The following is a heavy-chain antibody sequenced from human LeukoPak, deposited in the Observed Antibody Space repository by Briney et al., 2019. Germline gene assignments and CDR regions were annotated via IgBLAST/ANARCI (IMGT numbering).Heavy chain of an antibody. Sequence: QTGGSLRLSCAASGFTFSSYSMNGVRQAPGKGLEWVSYFSSSSSTIYYADSVKGRFTISRDNAKNSLYLQMNSLRAEDTAVYYCARGSKPGDFRSGYSTVDAFDIWGQGTMVTVSS. V-gene: IGHV3-48*01. J-gene: IGHJ3*02. CDR2: FSSSSSTI. D-gene: IGHD3-3*01. CDR1: GFTFSSYS. CDR3: ARGSKPGDFRSGYSTVDAFDI.